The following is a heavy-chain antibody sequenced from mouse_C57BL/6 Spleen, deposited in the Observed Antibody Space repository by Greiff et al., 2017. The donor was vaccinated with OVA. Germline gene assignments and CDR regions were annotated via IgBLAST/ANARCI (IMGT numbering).Heavy chain of an antibody. D-gene: IGHD2-14*01. CDR3: TREVPYFDV. CDR1: GFTFSSYA. CDR2: ISSGGDYI. J-gene: IGHJ1*03. V-gene: IGHV5-9-1*02. Sequence: DVMLVESGEGLVKPGGSLKLSCAASGFTFSSYAMSWVRQTPEKRLEWVAYISSGGDYIYYADTVKGRFTISRDNARNTLYLQMSSLKSEDTAMYYCTREVPYFDVWGTGTTVTVSS.